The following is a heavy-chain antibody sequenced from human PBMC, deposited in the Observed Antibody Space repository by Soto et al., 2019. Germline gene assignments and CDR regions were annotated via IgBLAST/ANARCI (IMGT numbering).Heavy chain of an antibody. CDR2: INHSGST. J-gene: IGHJ5*02. V-gene: IGHV4-34*01. D-gene: IGHD3-10*01. CDR1: GGSFSGYY. CDR3: ARAPRELLWFGELRDWFDP. Sequence: SETLSLTCAVYGGSFSGYYWSWIRQPPGKGLEWIGEINHSGSTNYNPSLKSRVTISVDTSKNQFSLKLSSVTAADTAVYYCARAPRELLWFGELRDWFDPWGQGTLVTVSS.